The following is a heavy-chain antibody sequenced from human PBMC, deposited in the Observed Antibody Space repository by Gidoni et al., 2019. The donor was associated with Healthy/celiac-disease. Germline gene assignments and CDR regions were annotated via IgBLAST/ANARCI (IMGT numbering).Heavy chain of an antibody. V-gene: IGHV3-15*01. CDR3: TTAAWGYYYDSSGYYKLSYYFDY. J-gene: IGHJ4*02. Sequence: EVQLVESGGGLVKPGGSLRLSCAASGFTFSNAWMSWVRQAPGKGLEWVGRIKSKTDGGTTDYAAPVKGRFTISRDDSKNTLYLQMNSLKTEDTAVYYCTTAAWGYYYDSSGYYKLSYYFDYWGQGTLVTVSS. D-gene: IGHD3-22*01. CDR2: IKSKTDGGTT. CDR1: GFTFSNAW.